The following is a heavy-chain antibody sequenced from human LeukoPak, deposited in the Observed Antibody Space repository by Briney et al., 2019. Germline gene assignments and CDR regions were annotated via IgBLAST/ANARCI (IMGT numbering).Heavy chain of an antibody. J-gene: IGHJ3*02. Sequence: GGSLRPSCAASGFTFSSYSMNWVRQAPGKGLEWVSSISSSSSYIYYADSVKGRFTISRDNAKNSLYLQMNSLRAEDTAVYYCARLPGPRGAFDIWGQGTMVTVSS. D-gene: IGHD3-10*01. CDR1: GFTFSSYS. CDR2: ISSSSSYI. V-gene: IGHV3-21*01. CDR3: ARLPGPRGAFDI.